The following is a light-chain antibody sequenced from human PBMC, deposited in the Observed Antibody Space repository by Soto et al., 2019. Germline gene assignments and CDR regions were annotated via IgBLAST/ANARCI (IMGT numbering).Light chain of an antibody. V-gene: IGKV3-15*01. CDR2: GAS. CDR3: QQYNNWPPDRT. J-gene: IGKJ1*01. CDR1: QSVGSN. Sequence: EIVMTQSPATLSVSPGERATLSCRASQSVGSNLAWYQQKPGQAPRLLIYGASTRATGIPARFSGSGSGTEFTLTISSLQSEDFAIYFCQQYNNWPPDRTFGQCTKVEI.